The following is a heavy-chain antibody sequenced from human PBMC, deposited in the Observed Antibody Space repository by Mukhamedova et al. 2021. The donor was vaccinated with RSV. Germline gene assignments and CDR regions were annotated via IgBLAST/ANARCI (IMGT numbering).Heavy chain of an antibody. Sequence: YADSVKGRFTMSRDNAKNSLYLEMNSLRAEDTAVYYCARAPTPGSYCNFDLWVRGTLVTVSS. D-gene: IGHD1-1*01. J-gene: IGHJ2*01. V-gene: IGHV3-11*01. CDR3: ARAPTPGSYCNFDL.